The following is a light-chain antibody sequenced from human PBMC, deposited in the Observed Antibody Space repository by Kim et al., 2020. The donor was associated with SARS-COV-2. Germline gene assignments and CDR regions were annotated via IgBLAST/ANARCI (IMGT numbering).Light chain of an antibody. CDR2: RDS. J-gene: IGLJ2*01. Sequence: VALEQTARITCGGNNMGIKKVPCYQQKPGQAPGRVIYRDSNRPSGIPERFSGSNSGNTATLTISRAQAGDEADYYCQVWDSSTVVFGGGTQLTVL. CDR1: NMGIKK. V-gene: IGLV3-9*01. CDR3: QVWDSSTVV.